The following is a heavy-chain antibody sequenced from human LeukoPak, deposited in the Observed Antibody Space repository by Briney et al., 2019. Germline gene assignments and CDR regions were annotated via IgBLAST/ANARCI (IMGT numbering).Heavy chain of an antibody. CDR1: GYTFTGYY. CDR3: AGDRSIAARYDAFDI. J-gene: IGHJ3*02. V-gene: IGHV1-2*02. D-gene: IGHD6-6*01. CDR2: INPNSGGT. Sequence: GASVKVSCKASGYTFTGYYMHWVRQAPGQGLEWMGWINPNSGGTNYAQRFQGRVTMTRDTSISTAYMELSRLRSDDTAVYYCAGDRSIAARYDAFDIWGQGTMVTVSS.